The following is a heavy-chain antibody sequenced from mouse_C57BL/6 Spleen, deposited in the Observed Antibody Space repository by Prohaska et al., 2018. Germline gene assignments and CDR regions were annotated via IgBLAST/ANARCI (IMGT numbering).Heavy chain of an antibody. CDR3: TGRDYEVAY. Sequence: EVKLEESGGGLVQPGGSMKLSCVASGFTFSNYWVNWVRQSPAKGLEWVAQIRLKSDNYERHYAGTVKGRFTISRDDSKRSVYRQINNLRDEDTGIYYCTGRDYEVAYWSQGTLVTVSA. V-gene: IGHV6-3*01. CDR2: IRLKSDNYER. D-gene: IGHD2-4*01. J-gene: IGHJ3*01. CDR1: GFTFSNYW.